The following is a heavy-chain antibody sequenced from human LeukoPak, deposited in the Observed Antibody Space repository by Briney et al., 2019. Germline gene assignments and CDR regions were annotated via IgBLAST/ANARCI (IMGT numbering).Heavy chain of an antibody. CDR2: ISGSGGST. Sequence: PGGSLRLSCAASGFTFSSYAMSWVRPAPGKGLEWVSAISGSGGSTYYADSVKGRFTISRDNAKNSLYLQMNSLRAEDTAVYYCARVLRPVGLTPYYFDYWGQGTLVTVSS. V-gene: IGHV3-23*01. D-gene: IGHD2-15*01. CDR1: GFTFSSYA. CDR3: ARVLRPVGLTPYYFDY. J-gene: IGHJ4*02.